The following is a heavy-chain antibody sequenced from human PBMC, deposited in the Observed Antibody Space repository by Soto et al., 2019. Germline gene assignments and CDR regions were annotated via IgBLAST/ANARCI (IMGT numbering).Heavy chain of an antibody. CDR3: TIVRVADSALDH. D-gene: IGHD3-10*02. J-gene: IGHJ4*02. CDR1: GFIFSNNG. V-gene: IGHV3-30*03. Sequence: LRLSCVGCGFIFSNNGMHWVRQTPGKGLEWVAFMSYDGSDTFYADSVKGRFTISGDNSKNTLFLHMSNLRAEDTAMYYCTIVRVADSALDHWGQGTLVTVSS. CDR2: MSYDGSDT.